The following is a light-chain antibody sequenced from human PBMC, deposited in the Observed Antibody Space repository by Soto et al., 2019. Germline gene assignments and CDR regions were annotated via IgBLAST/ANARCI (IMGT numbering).Light chain of an antibody. J-gene: IGKJ5*01. V-gene: IGKV3-20*01. CDR2: GAS. Sequence: EIVLTQSPATLSLSPGGRATLSCRASQSVSSYLAWYQQKPGQAPRLLIYGASNRATGIPDRFSGSGSGTDFTLTISSLEPEDFAVYYCQQYGRSITFGGGTRLEI. CDR3: QQYGRSIT. CDR1: QSVSSY.